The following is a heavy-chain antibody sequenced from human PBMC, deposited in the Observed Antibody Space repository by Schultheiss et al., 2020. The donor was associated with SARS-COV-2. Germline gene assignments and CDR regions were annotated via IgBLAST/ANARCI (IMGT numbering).Heavy chain of an antibody. D-gene: IGHD6-13*01. CDR2: TRNKANSYTT. CDR3: ARSIAAAEFDY. V-gene: IGHV3-72*01. CDR1: GFTFSDHY. J-gene: IGHJ4*02. Sequence: GGSLRLSCAASGFTFSDHYMDWVRQAPGKGLEWVGRTRNKANSYTTEYAASVKGRFTISRDDSKNSLYLQMNSLKTEDTAVYYCARSIAAAEFDYWGQGTLVTVSS.